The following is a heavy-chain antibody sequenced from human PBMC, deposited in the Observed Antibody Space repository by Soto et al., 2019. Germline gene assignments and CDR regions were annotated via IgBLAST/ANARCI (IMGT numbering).Heavy chain of an antibody. D-gene: IGHD3-10*01. J-gene: IGHJ5*02. CDR2: IYYSGST. V-gene: IGHV4-31*03. Sequence: SETLSLTCTVSGGSIISGGYYWSWIRQHPGKGLEWIGYIYYSGSTHYNPSLKSRVTISVDTSKNQFSLKLSSVTAADTAVYYCARVGIGEPPDWFDPWGQGTLVTVSS. CDR3: ARVGIGEPPDWFDP. CDR1: GGSIISGGYY.